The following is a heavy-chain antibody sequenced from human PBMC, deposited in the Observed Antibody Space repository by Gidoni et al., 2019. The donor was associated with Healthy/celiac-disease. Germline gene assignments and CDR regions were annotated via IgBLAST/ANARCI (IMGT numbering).Heavy chain of an antibody. CDR1: GFTFSRYG. Sequence: QVQLVESGGGVVQPGRSLRLSCAAPGFTFSRYGMHWVRQAPGKGLGWVAVIWYDGSNKYYADSVKGRFTISRDNSKNTLYLQMNSLRAEDTAVYYCARDHVDLGAHWFDPWGQGTLVTVSS. CDR3: ARDHVDLGAHWFDP. CDR2: IWYDGSNK. V-gene: IGHV3-33*01. J-gene: IGHJ5*02. D-gene: IGHD3-16*01.